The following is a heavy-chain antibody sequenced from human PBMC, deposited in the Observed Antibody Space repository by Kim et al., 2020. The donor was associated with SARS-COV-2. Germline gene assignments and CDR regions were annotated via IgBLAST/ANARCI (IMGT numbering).Heavy chain of an antibody. Sequence: SSSSSTIYYANSVKGRFTSSRDNGKNSLYLQMNSLRAEDTAVYYSARREVWGQGTTVTVSS. V-gene: IGHV3-48*04. J-gene: IGHJ6*02. CDR2: SSSSSTI. CDR3: ARREV.